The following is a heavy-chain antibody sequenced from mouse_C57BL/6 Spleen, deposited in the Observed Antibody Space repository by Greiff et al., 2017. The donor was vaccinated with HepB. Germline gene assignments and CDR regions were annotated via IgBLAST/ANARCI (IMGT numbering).Heavy chain of an antibody. D-gene: IGHD2-1*01. CDR3: ARRDYDNYEFDY. CDR2: IYPSDSET. J-gene: IGHJ2*01. Sequence: QVQLQQSGAELVRPGSSVKLSCKASGYTFTSYWMDWVKQRPGQGLEWIGNIYPSDSETHYNQKFKDKATLTVDKSSSTAYMQLSSLTSEDSAVYYCARRDYDNYEFDYWGQGTTLTVSS. V-gene: IGHV1-61*01. CDR1: GYTFTSYW.